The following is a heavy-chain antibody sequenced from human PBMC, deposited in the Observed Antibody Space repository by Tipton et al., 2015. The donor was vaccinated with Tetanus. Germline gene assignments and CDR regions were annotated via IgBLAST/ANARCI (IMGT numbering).Heavy chain of an antibody. CDR3: ARSASPFDY. V-gene: IGHV3-23*01. J-gene: IGHJ4*02. CDR1: GFTFSSYA. CDR2: ISASGYT. Sequence: SLRLSCAASGFTFSSYAMNWVRQAPGKGLEWVSSISASGYTNYADSGEGRFTISRDTSKNTLYLQMNSLRAEDTAVYYCARSASPFDYWGQGTLVTVSS.